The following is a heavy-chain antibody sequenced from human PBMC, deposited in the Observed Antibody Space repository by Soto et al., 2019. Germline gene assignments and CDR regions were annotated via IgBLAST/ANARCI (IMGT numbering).Heavy chain of an antibody. J-gene: IGHJ5*02. Sequence: GSLRLSCAASGFTFRSYAMSWARQAPGKGLEWVSSLLRSGSSTYYADSVKGRFTISSDISANSLYLQMDSLRAEDTAVYYCAKDAVSGDGVWLLDSWGQGTVVTVSS. CDR3: AKDAVSGDGVWLLDS. V-gene: IGHV3-23*01. CDR1: GFTFRSYA. CDR2: LLRSGSST. D-gene: IGHD4-17*01.